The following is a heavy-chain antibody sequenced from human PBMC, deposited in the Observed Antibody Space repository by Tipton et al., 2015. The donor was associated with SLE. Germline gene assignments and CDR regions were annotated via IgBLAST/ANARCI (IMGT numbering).Heavy chain of an antibody. CDR1: GGSVSSGSYY. J-gene: IGHJ6*03. D-gene: IGHD5-12*01. CDR2: IYYSGST. Sequence: TLSLTCTVSGGSVSSGSYYWSWIRQPPGKGLEWIGYIYYSGSTYYNPSLKSRVTISVDTSKNQFSLKLSSVTAADTAVYYCARGHSGYDTRYYYMDVWGKGTTVTVSS. CDR3: ARGHSGYDTRYYYMDV. V-gene: IGHV4-61*01.